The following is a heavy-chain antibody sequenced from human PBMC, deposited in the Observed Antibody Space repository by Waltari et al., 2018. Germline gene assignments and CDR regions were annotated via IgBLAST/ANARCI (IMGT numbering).Heavy chain of an antibody. V-gene: IGHV3-30*18. J-gene: IGHJ6*02. CDR2: ISYVVSNK. CDR1: EFTFSCYA. Sequence: VQLVGPGGGVVQPGMSLRLSCAASEFTFSCYAVHWFPQAHGKVIAWGAVISYVVSNKYYADSVKVRFTISRDNAKNTLYLQMNSLRAEDTAVYYCAKDQVKTLRFLEWLFSGGMDVWGQGTTVTVSS. D-gene: IGHD3-3*01. CDR3: AKDQVKTLRFLEWLFSGGMDV.